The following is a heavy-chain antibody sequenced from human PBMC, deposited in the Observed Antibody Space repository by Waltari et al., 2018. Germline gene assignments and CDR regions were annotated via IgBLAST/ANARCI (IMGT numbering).Heavy chain of an antibody. D-gene: IGHD1-1*01. CDR1: GYTFTDYY. J-gene: IGHJ4*02. CDR3: AKGGKVLFLEPVDF. CDR2: INPDSGDT. Sequence: QVQLVQSGAEVKKPGASVKVSCKASGYTFTDYYRHWVRQAPGQGLEWMGWINPDSGDTRFAQRFQGRVTMTRDASMSTAYMELSRLKSDDTAVYYCAKGGKVLFLEPVDFWGQGTLVIVSS. V-gene: IGHV1-2*02.